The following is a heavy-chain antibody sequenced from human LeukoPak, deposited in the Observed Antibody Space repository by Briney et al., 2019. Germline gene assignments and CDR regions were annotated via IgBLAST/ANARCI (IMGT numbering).Heavy chain of an antibody. CDR2: IYTSGST. CDR3: ASFSESDAFDI. D-gene: IGHD2/OR15-2a*01. CDR1: GGSISSYY. Sequence: SETLSLTCTVSGGSISSYYWSWIRQPAGKGLEWIGRIYTSGSTNYNPSLKSRVTMSVDTSKNQFSLKVNSVTAADTAVFYCASFSESDAFDIWGQGTMVTVSS. V-gene: IGHV4-4*07. J-gene: IGHJ3*02.